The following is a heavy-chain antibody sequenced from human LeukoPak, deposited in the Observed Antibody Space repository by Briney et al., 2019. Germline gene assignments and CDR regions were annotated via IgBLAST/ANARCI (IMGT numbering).Heavy chain of an antibody. D-gene: IGHD4-11*01. V-gene: IGHV4-34*01. CDR2: VDHTGST. CDR3: ARGRVSSSTWYSTYYYFFYTDF. J-gene: IGHJ6*03. CDR1: GGSFSGYY. Sequence: SETLSLTCAVYGGSFSGYYWSWIRQPPGKGLEWIGYVDHTGSTKFNPSLNGRVSISRDTSNNFFSLRLRSVTAADTAVYFCARGRVSSSTWYSTYYYFFYTDFWGKGTTVTVSS.